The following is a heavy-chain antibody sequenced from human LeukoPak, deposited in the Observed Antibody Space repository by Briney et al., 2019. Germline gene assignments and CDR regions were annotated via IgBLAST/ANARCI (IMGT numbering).Heavy chain of an antibody. D-gene: IGHD3-10*01. Sequence: PSETLSLTCTVSGGSISSSSYYWGWIRQPPGKGLEWIGSIYYSGSTYYNPSLKSRVTISVDTSKNQFSLKLSSVTAADTAVYYCARMNPMVRGAGFDYWGQGTLVTVSS. CDR2: IYYSGST. CDR3: ARMNPMVRGAGFDY. V-gene: IGHV4-39*07. J-gene: IGHJ4*02. CDR1: GGSISSSSYY.